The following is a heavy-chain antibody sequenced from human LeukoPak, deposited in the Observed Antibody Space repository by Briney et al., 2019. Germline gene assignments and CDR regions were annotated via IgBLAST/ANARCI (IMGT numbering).Heavy chain of an antibody. CDR3: ARLRLAAAGTRRDFDY. Sequence: SETLSLTCTVSGYSISSGYYWGWIRQPPGKGLEWIGEINHSGSTNYNPSLKSRVTISVDTSKNQFSLKLSSVTAADTAVYYCARLRLAAAGTRRDFDYWGQGTLVTVSS. CDR1: GYSISSGYY. V-gene: IGHV4-38-2*02. D-gene: IGHD6-13*01. J-gene: IGHJ4*02. CDR2: INHSGST.